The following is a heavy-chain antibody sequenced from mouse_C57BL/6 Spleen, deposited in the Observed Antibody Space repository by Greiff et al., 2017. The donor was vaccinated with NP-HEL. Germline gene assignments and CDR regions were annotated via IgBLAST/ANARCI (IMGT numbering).Heavy chain of an antibody. CDR1: GYTFTDYE. J-gene: IGHJ4*01. Sequence: VKLMESGAELVRPGASVTLSCKASGYTFTDYEMHWVKQTPVHGLEWIGAIDPETGGTAYNQKFKGKAILTADKSSSTAYMELRSLTSEDSAVYYCTRRSSYAMDYWGQGTSVTVSS. CDR3: TRRSSYAMDY. V-gene: IGHV1-15*01. D-gene: IGHD1-1*01. CDR2: IDPETGGT.